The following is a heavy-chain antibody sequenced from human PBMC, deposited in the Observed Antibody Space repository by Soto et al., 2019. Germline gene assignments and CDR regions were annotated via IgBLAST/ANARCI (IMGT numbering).Heavy chain of an antibody. J-gene: IGHJ6*02. CDR1: GFGFDSYA. CDR2: IGSSGGAI. CDR3: AKDSWAIFGVPAGEYYAMDV. Sequence: EVQLLESGGGLVQVGGSLRLSCVGSGFGFDSYAMSWVRQAPGKGLEWVSGIGSSGGAIVYADSVRGRFTISRDNSRNALYLHMNSLRAGDTAVYYCAKDSWAIFGVPAGEYYAMDVWGQGTTVTVSS. D-gene: IGHD3-3*01. V-gene: IGHV3-23*01.